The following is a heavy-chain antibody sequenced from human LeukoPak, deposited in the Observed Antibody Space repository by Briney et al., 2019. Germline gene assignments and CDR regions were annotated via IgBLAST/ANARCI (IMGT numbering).Heavy chain of an antibody. D-gene: IGHD5-18*01. CDR2: ISSSGSTI. V-gene: IGHV3-48*03. CDR3: AKSFSGYSFFDY. CDR1: GFTFSSYE. J-gene: IGHJ4*02. Sequence: GGSLRLSCAASGFTFSSYEMNWVRQAPGKGLEWVSYISSSGSTIYYADSVKGRFTISRDNAKNSLYLQMNSLRAEDTAVYYCAKSFSGYSFFDYWGQGTLVTVS.